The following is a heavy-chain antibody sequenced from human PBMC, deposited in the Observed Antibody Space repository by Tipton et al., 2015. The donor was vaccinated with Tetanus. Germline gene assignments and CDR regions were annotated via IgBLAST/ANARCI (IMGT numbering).Heavy chain of an antibody. V-gene: IGHV1-18*01. Sequence: QSGPEVKKPGASVKVSCKASGYTFTSFGINWVRQAPGQGLEWMGWINTDKGSTNYAQNLQGRVIMTTDTSTLTAYMELRSLRSDDPAVYYCARGGTMDYWGQGSLVTVSA. D-gene: IGHD1-1*01. J-gene: IGHJ4*02. CDR2: INTDKGST. CDR1: GYTFTSFG. CDR3: ARGGTMDY.